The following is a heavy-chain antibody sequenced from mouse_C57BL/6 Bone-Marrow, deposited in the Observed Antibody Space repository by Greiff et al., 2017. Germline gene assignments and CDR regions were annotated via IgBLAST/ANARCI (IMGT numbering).Heavy chain of an antibody. Sequence: QVQLQQSGAELARPGASVKMSCKASGYTFTSYTMHWVKQRPGQGLEWIGYINPSSGYTKYNQKFKDKATLTADKSSSTAYMQLSSLTSEDSAVYYCARWGLLRRSFDVWGTGTTVTVSS. CDR2: INPSSGYT. V-gene: IGHV1-4*01. D-gene: IGHD1-1*01. CDR1: GYTFTSYT. CDR3: ARWGLLRRSFDV. J-gene: IGHJ1*03.